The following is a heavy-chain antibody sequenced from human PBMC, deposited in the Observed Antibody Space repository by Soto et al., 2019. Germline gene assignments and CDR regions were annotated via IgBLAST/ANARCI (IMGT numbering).Heavy chain of an antibody. CDR3: ERYRTGTSLAC. Sequence: QLQLQESGPGLVKPSETLSLTCTVSGGSLSSSSYYWGWIRQPPGKGLEWIGSIYYSGRTYYNPSLKSRVTISVDTSKNQFSLKLSSVTAADTAVYYCERYRTGTSLACWGQGTLVTVSS. CDR2: IYYSGRT. V-gene: IGHV4-39*01. D-gene: IGHD1-1*01. CDR1: GGSLSSSSYY. J-gene: IGHJ4*02.